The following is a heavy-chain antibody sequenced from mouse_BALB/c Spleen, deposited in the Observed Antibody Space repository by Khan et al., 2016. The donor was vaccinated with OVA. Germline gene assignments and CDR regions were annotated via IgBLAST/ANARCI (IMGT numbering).Heavy chain of an antibody. D-gene: IGHD2-10*01. J-gene: IGHJ4*01. CDR2: IWSDGST. V-gene: IGHV2-6-1*01. CDR1: GFSLTNYG. CDR3: ARQPYYHYYIMDY. Sequence: QVQLKQSGPGLVTPSQSLSITCTISGFSLTNYGVHWVRQPPGKGLEWLVVIWSDGSTTYTSALKSRLSITKDNSKSQVFLKMNSLQTDDTAMYYCARQPYYHYYIMDYGGQGTSVTVSS.